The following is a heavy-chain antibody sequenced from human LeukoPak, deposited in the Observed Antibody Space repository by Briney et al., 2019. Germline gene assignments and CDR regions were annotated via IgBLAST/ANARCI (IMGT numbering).Heavy chain of an antibody. Sequence: ASVKVSCKVSGYTLRELSMHWVRQAPAKGLQWMGVFDPEDGESIIAQKFQGRLTMTEDTSTDTAYMELSSLTSEDTAMYYCATGHCNTSSCYYYYMDVWGKGPRSPSR. CDR3: ATGHCNTSSCYYYYMDV. J-gene: IGHJ6*03. D-gene: IGHD2/OR15-2a*01. CDR2: FDPEDGES. V-gene: IGHV1-24*01. CDR1: GYTLRELS.